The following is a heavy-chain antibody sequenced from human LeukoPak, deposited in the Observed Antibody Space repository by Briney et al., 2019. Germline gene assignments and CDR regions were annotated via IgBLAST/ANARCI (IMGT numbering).Heavy chain of an antibody. CDR3: VKRLNNYFDY. CDR2: ISSNGGST. D-gene: IGHD4/OR15-4a*01. V-gene: IGHV3-64D*06. Sequence: GGSLRLSCAASGFTFSSYEMNWVRQAPGKGLEFVSGISSNGGSTYYADSVKARFTMSRDNSKNALYLQMSSLRAEDTAVYYCVKRLNNYFDYWGQGTLVTVSS. CDR1: GFTFSSYE. J-gene: IGHJ4*02.